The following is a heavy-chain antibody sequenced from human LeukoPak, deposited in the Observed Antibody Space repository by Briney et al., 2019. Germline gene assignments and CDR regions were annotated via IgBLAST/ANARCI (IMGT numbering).Heavy chain of an antibody. V-gene: IGHV4-59*01. Sequence: SETLSLTCTVSGGSISSYYWSWIRQSPGKGLEWIGYIYYSGSTNYNPSLTSRVTISVDTSKNQFSLKLTSVTAADTAVYYCGRDGGYYFDYWGQGTLVTVSS. CDR2: IYYSGST. J-gene: IGHJ4*02. D-gene: IGHD3-16*01. CDR3: GRDGGYYFDY. CDR1: GGSISSYY.